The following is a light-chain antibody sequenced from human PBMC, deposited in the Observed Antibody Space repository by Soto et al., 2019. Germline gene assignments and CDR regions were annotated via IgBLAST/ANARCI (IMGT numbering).Light chain of an antibody. CDR1: PGISSY. J-gene: IGKJ3*01. V-gene: IGKV1-9*01. CDR2: SAC. Sequence: DIQLTQSPSFLSASVGDRVTITCRASPGISSYLAWYQQKPGKVPELLIFSACTLVSGVPSRFSGSGCETEFNLTISSRQPEDSATYYCQQLNSYPFTFGPGTKV. CDR3: QQLNSYPFT.